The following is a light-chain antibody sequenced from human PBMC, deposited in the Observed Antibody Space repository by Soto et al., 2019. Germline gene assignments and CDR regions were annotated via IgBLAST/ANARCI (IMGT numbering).Light chain of an antibody. Sequence: EIVMTQSPATLSVSPGERATLSCRASQSVSNNLAWYQKKPGQAPRLLIYGASTRATGIPARFSGGGSGTEFTLTIGSLQSEDFAVYYCQQYNNWWTFGQGTRVEIK. CDR1: QSVSNN. V-gene: IGKV3-15*01. CDR2: GAS. J-gene: IGKJ1*01. CDR3: QQYNNWWT.